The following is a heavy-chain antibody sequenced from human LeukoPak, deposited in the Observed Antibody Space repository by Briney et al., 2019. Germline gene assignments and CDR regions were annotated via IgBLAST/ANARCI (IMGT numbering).Heavy chain of an antibody. V-gene: IGHV4-30-2*01. CDR3: ARGVIVPRLFDF. D-gene: IGHD3-22*01. CDR2: IYQSGST. J-gene: IGHJ4*02. CDR1: GGSISSGGYS. Sequence: PSQTLSLTCTVSGGSISSGGYSWSWIRQPPGKGLEWIGSIYQSGSTYYNSSLESRVTISVDRSKNQFSLRLSFVTAADTAVYYCARGVIVPRLFDFWGQGTLVTVSS.